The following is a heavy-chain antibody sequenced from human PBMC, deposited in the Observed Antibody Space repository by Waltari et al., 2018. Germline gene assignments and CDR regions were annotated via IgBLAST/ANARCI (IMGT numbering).Heavy chain of an antibody. Sequence: QVQLVESGGGLVKPGGSLRLSCVAAGFTFTDDYMTWIRQAPGKGLEWLAEMSSSWTFIYYADFRKGRCTISRDNAKNSLYLQMTSMRADDTALYCCARGNHYFDTWGQGTLVTVSS. CDR3: ARGNHYFDT. V-gene: IGHV3-11*04. J-gene: IGHJ4*02. CDR2: MSSSWTFI. CDR1: GFTFTDDY.